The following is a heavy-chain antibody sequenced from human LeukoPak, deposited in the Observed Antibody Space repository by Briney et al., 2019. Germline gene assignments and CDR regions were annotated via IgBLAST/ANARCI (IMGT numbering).Heavy chain of an antibody. V-gene: IGHV4-61*02. CDR2: IYTSGST. CDR3: ARVVKRSSWYNWFDP. Sequence: SQTLSLTCTVSGGSISSGSYYWSWIRQPAGKGLEWIGRIYTSGSTNYNPSLKSRVTISVDTSKNQFSLKLSSVTAADTAVYYCARVVKRSSWYNWFDPWGQGTLVTVSS. CDR1: GGSISSGSYY. D-gene: IGHD6-13*01. J-gene: IGHJ5*02.